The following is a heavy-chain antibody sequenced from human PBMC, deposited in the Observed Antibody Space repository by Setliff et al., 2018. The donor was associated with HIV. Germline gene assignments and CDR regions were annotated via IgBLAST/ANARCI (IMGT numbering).Heavy chain of an antibody. CDR3: AIDVVGGWLRPMPDY. J-gene: IGHJ4*02. CDR2: IIPMFDAP. D-gene: IGHD2-2*01. CDR1: GGTFSSYA. Sequence: SVKVSCKTSGGTFSSYAISWVRQAPGQGLEWMGGIIPMFDAPNYAQKFQGRVTITADESTSTAYMEMSSLRSDDTAVYYCAIDVVGGWLRPMPDYWGQGTLVTVSS. V-gene: IGHV1-69*13.